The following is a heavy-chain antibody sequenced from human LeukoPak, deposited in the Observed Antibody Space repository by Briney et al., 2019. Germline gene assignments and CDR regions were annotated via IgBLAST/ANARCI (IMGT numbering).Heavy chain of an antibody. CDR2: ISSNGGST. CDR3: ARVGTGDGYYPNTGGYFDY. V-gene: IGHV3-64*01. J-gene: IGHJ4*02. D-gene: IGHD5-24*01. Sequence: GSLRLSCAASGFTFSSYAMQWVRQAPGKGLEYVSAISSNGGSTYYANSVKGRFTISRDNSKNSLYLQMGSLRAEDMAVYYCARVGTGDGYYPNTGGYFDYWGQGTLVTVSS. CDR1: GFTFSSYA.